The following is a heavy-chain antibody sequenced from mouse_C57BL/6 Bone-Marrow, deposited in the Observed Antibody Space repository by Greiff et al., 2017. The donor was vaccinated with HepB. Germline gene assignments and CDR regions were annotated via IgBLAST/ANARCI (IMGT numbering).Heavy chain of an antibody. CDR1: GYTFTSYG. J-gene: IGHJ3*01. D-gene: IGHD2-3*01. CDR3: ARRGGWLLRFAY. Sequence: QVQLQQPGAELARPGASVKLSCKASGYTFTSYGISWVKQRTGQGLEWIGEIYPRSGNTYYNEKFKGKATLTADKSSSTAYMELRSLTSEDSAVYFCARRGGWLLRFAYWGQGTLVTVSA. CDR2: IYPRSGNT. V-gene: IGHV1-81*01.